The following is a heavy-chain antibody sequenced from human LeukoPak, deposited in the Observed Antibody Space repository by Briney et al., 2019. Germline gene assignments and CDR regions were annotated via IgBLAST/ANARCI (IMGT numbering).Heavy chain of an antibody. Sequence: SGGSLRLSCAASGFTFSSYNMNWVRQAPGKGLEWVSSITSSSSYIYYADSVKGRFTISRDNSKNTLYLQMNSLRAEDTALYYCAKDTWQFAPDYYYYMDVWGKGTTVTVSS. CDR2: ITSSSSYI. D-gene: IGHD2-21*01. V-gene: IGHV3-21*04. CDR3: AKDTWQFAPDYYYYMDV. CDR1: GFTFSSYN. J-gene: IGHJ6*03.